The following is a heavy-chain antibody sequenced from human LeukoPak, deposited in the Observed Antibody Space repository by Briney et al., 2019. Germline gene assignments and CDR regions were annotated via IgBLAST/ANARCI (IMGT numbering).Heavy chain of an antibody. CDR1: GFTFDDYA. D-gene: IGHD6-13*01. CDR2: ISWNSGNI. CDR3: ARAAAGIAY. V-gene: IGHV3-9*01. Sequence: GGSLRLSCAVSGFTFDDYAMHWVRHAPGKGLEWVSGISWNSGNIGYADSVKGRFTISRDNAKNSLYLQMNSLRAEDTALYYCARAAAGIAYWGQGTLVTVSS. J-gene: IGHJ4*02.